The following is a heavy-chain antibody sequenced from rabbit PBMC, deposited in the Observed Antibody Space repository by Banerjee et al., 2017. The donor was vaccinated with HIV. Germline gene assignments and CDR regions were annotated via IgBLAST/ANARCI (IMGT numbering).Heavy chain of an antibody. D-gene: IGHD4-1*01. CDR2: IYSSNGDK. V-gene: IGHV1S45*01. CDR3: ARETNSGWGHFNL. Sequence: QEQLEESGGDLVQPEGSLTLTCTASGFDFSSYWMCWVRQAPGKGLELIACIYSSNGDKWYASWAKGRFTISKPSSTTVTLQMTSLTAADTATYFCARETNSGWGHFNLWGQGTLVTVS. CDR1: GFDFSSYW. J-gene: IGHJ4*01.